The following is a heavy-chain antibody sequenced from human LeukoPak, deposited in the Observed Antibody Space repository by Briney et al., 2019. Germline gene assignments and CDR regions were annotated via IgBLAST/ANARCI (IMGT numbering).Heavy chain of an antibody. D-gene: IGHD6-6*01. V-gene: IGHV3-7*01. CDR1: GFTFSSYW. J-gene: IGHJ4*02. CDR3: ARERVEYSSSYYFDY. Sequence: PGGSLRLSCAASGFTFSSYWMSWVRQAPGKGLEWVANIKQDGSEKYYVDSVKGRFTISRDNAKRSLYLEMASLRAEDTAVYYCARERVEYSSSYYFDYWGQGTLVTVSS. CDR2: IKQDGSEK.